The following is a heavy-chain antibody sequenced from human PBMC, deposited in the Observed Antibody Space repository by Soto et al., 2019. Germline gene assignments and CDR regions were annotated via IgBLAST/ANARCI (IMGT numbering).Heavy chain of an antibody. CDR3: AEGIAAAGPFDY. CDR1: GFTFSSYG. J-gene: IGHJ4*02. Sequence: QVQLVESGGGVVQPGRSLRLSCAASGFTFSSYGMHWVRQAPGKGLEWVAVISYDGSNKYYADSVKGRFTISRDNSKNTLYLQMNSLRDEDTAVYYCAEGIAAAGPFDYWGQGTLVTVSS. V-gene: IGHV3-30*18. D-gene: IGHD6-13*01. CDR2: ISYDGSNK.